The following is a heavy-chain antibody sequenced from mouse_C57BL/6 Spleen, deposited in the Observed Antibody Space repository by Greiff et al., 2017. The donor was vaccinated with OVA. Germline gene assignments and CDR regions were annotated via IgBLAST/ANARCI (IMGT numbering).Heavy chain of an antibody. CDR1: GYTFTDYY. V-gene: IGHV1-26*01. CDR2: INPNNGGT. D-gene: IGHD2-5*01. Sequence: VQLKQSGPELVKPGASVQISCKASGYTFTDYYMNWVKQSHGKSLEWIGDINPNNGGTSYNQKFKGKATLTVDKSSSTAYMELRSLTSEDSAVYYCAIIYYSNYWYFDVWGTGTTVTVSS. CDR3: AIIYYSNYWYFDV. J-gene: IGHJ1*03.